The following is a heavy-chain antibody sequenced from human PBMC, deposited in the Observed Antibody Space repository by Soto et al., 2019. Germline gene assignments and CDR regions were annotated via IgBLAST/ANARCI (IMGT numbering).Heavy chain of an antibody. CDR1: GFSLSSSGVS. Sequence: QITLKESGSMLVKPTQTLTLTCTFSGFSLSSSGVSVGWIRQPPGKALEWLAHIYWDDDKRYSASLKNRLIITKDISKIQVDLTMADNDPVDTAKFFWTLSRRFSAFDYLGQGTMVAVSS. D-gene: IGHD3-3*01. CDR3: TLSRRFSAFDY. J-gene: IGHJ3*01. V-gene: IGHV2-5*02. CDR2: IYWDDDK.